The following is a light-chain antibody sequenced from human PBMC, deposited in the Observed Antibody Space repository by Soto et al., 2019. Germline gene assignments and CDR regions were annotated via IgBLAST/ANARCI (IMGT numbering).Light chain of an antibody. J-gene: IGLJ1*01. V-gene: IGLV4-69*01. Sequence: QPVLTQSPSASASLGASVKLTCTLSSGHSSYAIAWHQQQPEKGPRYLMKLNSDGSHSKGDGIPDRFSGSSSGAERYLTISSLQSEDEADYFSQTWGTGIPYVFGTGTKLPVL. CDR2: LNSDGSH. CDR3: QTWGTGIPYV. CDR1: SGHSSYA.